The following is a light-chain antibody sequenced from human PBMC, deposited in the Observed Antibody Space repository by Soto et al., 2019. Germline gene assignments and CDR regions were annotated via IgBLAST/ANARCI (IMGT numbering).Light chain of an antibody. Sequence: EIVMTQSPATLSVSPGERATLSCRASQSVSSNLAWYQQKPGQAPRLLIYGASTRATGIPARFSGSGSVTEFTLTISSLQSEDFAVYYCQASGFTFGPGTKVDI. J-gene: IGKJ3*01. CDR2: GAS. CDR1: QSVSSN. V-gene: IGKV3-15*01. CDR3: QASGFT.